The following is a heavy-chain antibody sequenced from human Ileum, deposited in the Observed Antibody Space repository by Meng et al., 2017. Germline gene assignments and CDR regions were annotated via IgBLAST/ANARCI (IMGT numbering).Heavy chain of an antibody. Sequence: SVKVSCKASGGTVSSYGISWLRQAPGQGLEWMGRIIPIFGTINYAQKSQGRVTITADKSTSTAYMELSSLRSEDTAMYYCARDLNRYYDVSGDYYFDYWGQGTLVTVSS. CDR3: ARDLNRYYDVSGDYYFDY. CDR2: IIPIFGTI. CDR1: GGTVSSYG. D-gene: IGHD3-22*01. J-gene: IGHJ4*02. V-gene: IGHV1-69*06.